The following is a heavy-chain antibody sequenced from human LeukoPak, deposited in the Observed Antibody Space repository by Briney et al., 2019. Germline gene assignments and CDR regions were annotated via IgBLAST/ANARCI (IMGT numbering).Heavy chain of an antibody. CDR2: IYTSGST. D-gene: IGHD3-22*01. Sequence: PSETLSLTCTVSGGSISSYYWSWIRQPPGKGLEWIGYIYTSGSTNYNPSLKSRVTISVDTSKNQFSLKLSSVTAADTAVYYCARDLPVGGIQLWLNYYDSSGGAFDYWGQGTLVTVSS. CDR1: GGSISSYY. CDR3: ARDLPVGGIQLWLNYYDSSGGAFDY. J-gene: IGHJ4*02. V-gene: IGHV4-4*09.